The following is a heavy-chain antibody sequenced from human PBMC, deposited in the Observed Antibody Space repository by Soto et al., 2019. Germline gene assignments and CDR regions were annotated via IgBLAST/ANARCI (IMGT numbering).Heavy chain of an antibody. D-gene: IGHD2-8*01. CDR2: IYYSGTS. CDR3: ARLHCTSPGGVPLAP. CDR1: DGSIIDDTYY. V-gene: IGHV4-39*01. J-gene: IGHJ5*02. Sequence: SEPMSLTCTVSDGSIIDDTYYRGWISQPPGKGLEWIGSIYYSGTSSYNPSLESRVTMSVDTSKKQLSLRLRSVTATDTAVYYCARLHCTSPGGVPLAPWGHGTLVTVSS.